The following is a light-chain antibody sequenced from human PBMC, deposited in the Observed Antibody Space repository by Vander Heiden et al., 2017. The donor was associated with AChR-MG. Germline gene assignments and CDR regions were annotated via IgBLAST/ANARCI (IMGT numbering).Light chain of an antibody. Sequence: EIELTQSPATLSLSPGERATLSCGASQSVSRNYLAWYQQKTGLAPRLLIYDASTRATGVPDRFSGSGSGTDFTLTISRLEPEDFAVYYCQQYGTSPPWTFGQGTRVEIK. V-gene: IGKV3D-20*01. CDR1: QSVSRNY. CDR3: QQYGTSPPWT. J-gene: IGKJ1*01. CDR2: DAS.